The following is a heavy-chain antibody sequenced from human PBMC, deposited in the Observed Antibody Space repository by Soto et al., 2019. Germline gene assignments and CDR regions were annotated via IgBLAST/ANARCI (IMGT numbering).Heavy chain of an antibody. V-gene: IGHV3-30*18. CDR3: AKKDSSSSGYYGMDV. CDR2: ISHDGSNK. D-gene: IGHD6-6*01. J-gene: IGHJ6*02. Sequence: QVQLVESGGGVAQPGRSLRLSCAASGFTFSSYGMHWVRQAPGKGLEWVAVISHDGSNKYYADSVKGRFTISRDNSKNTLYLQMNSLRAEDTAVYYCAKKDSSSSGYYGMDVWGQGTTVTVSS. CDR1: GFTFSSYG.